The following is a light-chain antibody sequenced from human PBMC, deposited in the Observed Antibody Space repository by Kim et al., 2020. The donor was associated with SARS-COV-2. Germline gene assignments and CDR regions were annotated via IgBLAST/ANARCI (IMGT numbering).Light chain of an antibody. Sequence: PPASISCRSTQSLEHRAVNTFLNWFHQRPGQSPRRLIYKVFNRDSGVPDRFSGSGSGTDFTLRISRVEAEDVGVYYCMQGTHWPYTFGQGTKLEI. V-gene: IGKV2-30*02. CDR2: KVF. CDR3: MQGTHWPYT. J-gene: IGKJ2*01. CDR1: QSLEHRAVNTF.